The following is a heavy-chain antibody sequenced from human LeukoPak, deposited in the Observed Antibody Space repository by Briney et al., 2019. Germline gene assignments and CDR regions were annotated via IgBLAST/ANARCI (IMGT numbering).Heavy chain of an antibody. CDR3: TSDTYSSGLYDLFFDY. V-gene: IGHV3-49*03. CDR1: GFTFGDYA. D-gene: IGHD6-19*01. CDR2: IRSKAYGGTT. J-gene: IGHJ4*02. Sequence: GGSLRLSCTASGFTFGDYAMSWFRQAPGKGLEWVGFIRSKAYGGTTEYGASGKGRFTISRDDSKSIAYLQMNSLKTEDTAVYYCTSDTYSSGLYDLFFDYWGQGTLVTVSS.